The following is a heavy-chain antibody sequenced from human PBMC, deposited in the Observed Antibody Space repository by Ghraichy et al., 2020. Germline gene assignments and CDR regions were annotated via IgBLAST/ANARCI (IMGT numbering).Heavy chain of an antibody. CDR1: TFTVGSNF. J-gene: IGHJ3*02. D-gene: IGHD3-3*01. CDR3: ARITRGGNTGYAFDI. V-gene: IGHV3-66*01. Sequence: GESLNISCAASTFTVGSNFMTWVRQAPEKGLEWVSLISGGGSTFYADSVRGRFTISRDISKNTLFLQINSLRAEDTAVYYCARITRGGNTGYAFDIWGQGTMVTVSS. CDR2: ISGGGST.